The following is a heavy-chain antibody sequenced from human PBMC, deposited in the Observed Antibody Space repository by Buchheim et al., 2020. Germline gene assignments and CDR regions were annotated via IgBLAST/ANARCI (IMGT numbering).Heavy chain of an antibody. Sequence: QVQLVESGGGVVQPGRSLRLSCAASGFTFSRYHMHWVCQAPGKGLEWLAVISYDGSHKYYADSVKGRFTISRDNSKNTLYLQMNSLRAEDTAVYYCAKDRSYCSGGSCPNYFDYWGQGTL. CDR1: GFTFSRYH. D-gene: IGHD2-15*01. V-gene: IGHV3-30*18. CDR2: ISYDGSHK. J-gene: IGHJ4*02. CDR3: AKDRSYCSGGSCPNYFDY.